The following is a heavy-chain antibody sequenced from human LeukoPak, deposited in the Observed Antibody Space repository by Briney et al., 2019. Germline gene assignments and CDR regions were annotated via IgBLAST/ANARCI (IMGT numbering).Heavy chain of an antibody. V-gene: IGHV4-59*01. D-gene: IGHD6-13*01. Sequence: SETLSLTCTVSGGSISSYYWSWIRQPPGKGLEWIGYIYYSGSTNYNPSLKSRVTISVDTSKNQFSLKLSSVTAADTAVYYCARGIAAAGSGQYYFDYWGQGTLDTVSS. CDR2: IYYSGST. CDR1: GGSISSYY. J-gene: IGHJ4*02. CDR3: ARGIAAAGSGQYYFDY.